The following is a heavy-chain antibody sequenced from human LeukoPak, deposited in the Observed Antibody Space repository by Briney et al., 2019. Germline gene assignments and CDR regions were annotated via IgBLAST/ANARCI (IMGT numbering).Heavy chain of an antibody. CDR3: ARVIVATNTFDAFDI. Sequence: GGSLRLSCAASGFTFHDYGMQWVRQAPGKGLEWVSAISGSGGSTYYADSVKGRFTISRDNSKNTLYLQMNSLRVEDTAVYYCARVIVATNTFDAFDIWGQGTMVTVSS. D-gene: IGHD5-12*01. V-gene: IGHV3-23*01. CDR2: ISGSGGST. CDR1: GFTFHDYG. J-gene: IGHJ3*02.